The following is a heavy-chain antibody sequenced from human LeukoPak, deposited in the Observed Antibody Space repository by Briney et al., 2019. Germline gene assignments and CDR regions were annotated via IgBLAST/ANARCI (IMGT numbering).Heavy chain of an antibody. D-gene: IGHD6-6*01. CDR1: GGSISSGAYY. CDR3: GGNIAARNPLHYYYYVMDV. CDR2: IYYSGST. J-gene: IGHJ6*02. Sequence: SETLSLTCTVSGGSISSGAYYWSWIRQPPGKGLEWIGSIYYSGSTYYNPSLKSRVTISVDTSKKQFSLKVSSVTAADTGVYYCGGNIAARNPLHYYYYVMDVWGQGTTVTVSS. V-gene: IGHV4-30-4*01.